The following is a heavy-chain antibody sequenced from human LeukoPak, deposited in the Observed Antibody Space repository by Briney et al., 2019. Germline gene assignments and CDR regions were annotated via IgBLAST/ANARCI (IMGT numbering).Heavy chain of an antibody. CDR2: ISAYNGNT. J-gene: IGHJ6*03. V-gene: IGHV1-18*04. CDR3: ARRIHDYGDYGTIYYYYYMDV. CDR1: GYTFTGYY. D-gene: IGHD4-17*01. Sequence: GASVKVSCKASGYTFTGYYMHWVRQAPGQGLEWMGWISAYNGNTNYAQKLQGRVTMTTDTSTSTAYMELRSLRSDDTAVYYCARRIHDYGDYGTIYYYYYMDVWGKGTTVTVSS.